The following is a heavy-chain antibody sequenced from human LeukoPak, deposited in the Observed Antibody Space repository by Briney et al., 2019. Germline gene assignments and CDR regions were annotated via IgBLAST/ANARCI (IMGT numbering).Heavy chain of an antibody. V-gene: IGHV3-11*04. D-gene: IGHD6-6*01. CDR2: ISSSGSTI. CDR3: ARNRIAARSSYLDY. J-gene: IGHJ4*02. CDR1: GFTFSSYA. Sequence: GGSLRLSCAASGFTFSSYAMSWIRQAPGKGLEWVSYISSSGSTIYYADSVKGRFTISRDNAKNSLYLQMNSLRAEDTAVYYCARNRIAARSSYLDYWGQGTLVTVSS.